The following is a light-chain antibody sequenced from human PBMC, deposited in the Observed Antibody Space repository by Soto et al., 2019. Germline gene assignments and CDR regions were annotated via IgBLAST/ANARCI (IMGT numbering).Light chain of an antibody. V-gene: IGKV1-39*01. CDR1: QGISSY. J-gene: IGKJ5*01. Sequence: IQLTQSPSSLSASVGDRVTITCRATQGISSYVGWYQQKPGIAPNLLIYDASTLHSGVPSRFSGGGSGTDFTLSITSLQPEDFATDYCQQSYGAPITFGQGTRLEI. CDR2: DAS. CDR3: QQSYGAPIT.